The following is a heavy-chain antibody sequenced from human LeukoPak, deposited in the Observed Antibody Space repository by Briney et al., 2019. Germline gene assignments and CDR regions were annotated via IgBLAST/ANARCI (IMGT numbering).Heavy chain of an antibody. D-gene: IGHD2-2*01. CDR2: IYYSGST. Sequence: SETLSLTCTVSGGSISSGGYYWSWIRQHPGKGLEWIGYIYYSGSTYYNPSLKSRVTISVDTSKNQFSLKLSSVTAADTAVYYCARDRRYGSSTSCPDHGMDVWGQGTTVTVSS. CDR3: ARDRRYGSSTSCPDHGMDV. J-gene: IGHJ6*02. CDR1: GGSISSGGYY. V-gene: IGHV4-31*03.